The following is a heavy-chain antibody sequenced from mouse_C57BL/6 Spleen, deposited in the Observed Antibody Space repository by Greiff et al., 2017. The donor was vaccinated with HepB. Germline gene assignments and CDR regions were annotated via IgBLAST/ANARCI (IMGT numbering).Heavy chain of an antibody. CDR2: IYWDDDK. J-gene: IGHJ4*01. CDR1: GFSLSTSGMG. D-gene: IGHD2-5*01. V-gene: IGHV8-12*01. Sequence: VKLMESGPGILQSSQTLSLTCSFSGFSLSTSGMGVSWIRQPSGKGLEWLAHIYWDDDKRYNPSLKSRLTISKDTSRNQVFLKITSVDTADTATYYCARRTSYYSNYSYAMDYWGQGTSVTVSS. CDR3: ARRTSYYSNYSYAMDY.